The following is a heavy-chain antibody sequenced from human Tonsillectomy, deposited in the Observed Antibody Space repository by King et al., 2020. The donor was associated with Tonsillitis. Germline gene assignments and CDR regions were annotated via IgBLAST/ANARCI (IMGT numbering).Heavy chain of an antibody. CDR2: ISFDGANT. CDR1: GFTFSSYG. V-gene: IGHV3-33*05. D-gene: IGHD1-14*01. Sequence: VQLVESGGGVVQPGRSLRLSCEPSGFTFSSYGMHWVRQAPGKGLEWVATISFDGANTHHSDSVTGRFIISRDNSKNTMYLQMNSLRAEDTAVYYCARERLYNVGWGIDHWGQGTRVTVSS. CDR3: ARERLYNVGWGIDH. J-gene: IGHJ4*02.